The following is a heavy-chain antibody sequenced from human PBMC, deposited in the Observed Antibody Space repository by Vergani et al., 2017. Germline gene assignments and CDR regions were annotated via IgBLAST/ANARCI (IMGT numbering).Heavy chain of an antibody. D-gene: IGHD2-2*01. Sequence: QLQLQESGPGLVKPSETLSLTCTVSGGSISSSSYYWGWIRQPPGKGLEWIGGIYYSGSTYYNPSLKGRVTISVDTSKNQFSLKLSSVTAADTAVYYCAIEEDIVVVPAAMPDLHYFDYWGQGTLVTVSS. CDR3: AIEEDIVVVPAAMPDLHYFDY. J-gene: IGHJ4*02. CDR1: GGSISSSSYY. V-gene: IGHV4-39*01. CDR2: IYYSGST.